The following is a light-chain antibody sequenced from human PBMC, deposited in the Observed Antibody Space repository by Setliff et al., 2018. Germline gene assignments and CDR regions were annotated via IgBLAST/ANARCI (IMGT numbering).Light chain of an antibody. Sequence: QSVLAQPASVSGSPGQSITISCTGTSSDVGNYNLVFWYQQHPGKAPKLIIYEVAKRSSGVSDRFSGSKSGNTASLTISGLQSEDEADYHCCSYAGSRTVVFGGGTQLTVL. V-gene: IGLV2-23*02. CDR2: EVA. CDR1: SSDVGNYNL. J-gene: IGLJ3*02. CDR3: CSYAGSRTVV.